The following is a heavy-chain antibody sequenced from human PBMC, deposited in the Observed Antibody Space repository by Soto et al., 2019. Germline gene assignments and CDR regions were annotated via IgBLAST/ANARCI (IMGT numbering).Heavy chain of an antibody. CDR3: AKEGTGDGTALNWFDP. CDR2: ISYDGSNK. V-gene: IGHV3-30*18. D-gene: IGHD7-27*01. J-gene: IGHJ5*02. CDR1: GFTFSSYG. Sequence: QVQLVESGGGVVKPGRSLRLSCAASGFTFSSYGMHWVRQAPGKGLEWVAVISYDGSNKYYADSVKGRFTISRDNSKNTLYLQMNSLRAEDTAVYYCAKEGTGDGTALNWFDPWGQGTLVTVSS.